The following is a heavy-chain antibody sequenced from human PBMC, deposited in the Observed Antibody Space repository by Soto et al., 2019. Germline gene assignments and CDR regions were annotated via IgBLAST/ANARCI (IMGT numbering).Heavy chain of an antibody. J-gene: IGHJ5*02. Sequence: QLVEIGGGLVKPGESLRLPCAASGFNFSNYYMAWVRQAPGKGLEWISYISSRASYTKYADSVEGRFTGSRDNANGSLYLQMSSLRVEETGIYYCARRQLMLFLDTWGQGTLVTVSS. CDR3: ARRQLMLFLDT. D-gene: IGHD2-8*01. V-gene: IGHV3-11*06. CDR2: ISSRASYT. CDR1: GFNFSNYY.